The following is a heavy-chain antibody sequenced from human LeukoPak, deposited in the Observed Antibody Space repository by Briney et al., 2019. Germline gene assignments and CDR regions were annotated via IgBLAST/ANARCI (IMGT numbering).Heavy chain of an antibody. CDR1: GYTFTGYY. V-gene: IGHV1-2*06. CDR2: INPNSGGT. Sequence: ASVKVSCKASGYTFTGYYMHWVRQAPGQGPEWMGRINPNSGGTNYAQKFQGRVTMTRDTSISTAYMELSRLRSDDTAVYYCARATRGITGTTSDYWGQGTLVTVSS. J-gene: IGHJ4*02. CDR3: ARATRGITGTTSDY. D-gene: IGHD1-20*01.